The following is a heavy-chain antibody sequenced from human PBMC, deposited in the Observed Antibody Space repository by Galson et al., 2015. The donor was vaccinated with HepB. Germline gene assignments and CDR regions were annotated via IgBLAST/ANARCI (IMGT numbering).Heavy chain of an antibody. D-gene: IGHD3-10*01. CDR3: VTTVRGINY. Sequence: SLRLSCAASGFTFNSYAMAWVRQAPGKGLEWVSVVTSGGDNTFSADSVAGRFIVPRDNSRNTLYLQTSSLRADDTAVYYCVTTVRGINYWGQGTLLTVSS. J-gene: IGHJ4*02. CDR1: GFTFNSYA. V-gene: IGHV3-23*01. CDR2: VTSGGDNT.